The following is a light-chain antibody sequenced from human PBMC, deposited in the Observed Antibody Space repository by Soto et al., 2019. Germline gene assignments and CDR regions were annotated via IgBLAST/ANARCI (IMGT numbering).Light chain of an antibody. CDR1: SSDIGTYNF. J-gene: IGLJ3*02. Sequence: QSVLTQPASVSGSPGQSITISCTGTSSDIGTYNFVSWYQQRPGKAPKLLIFEVTKRPSGVSSRFSASKSGNTASLTISGLQAEDEADYSCCSYPDSGGWVFGGGTKLTVL. CDR3: CSYPDSGGWV. V-gene: IGLV2-23*02. CDR2: EVT.